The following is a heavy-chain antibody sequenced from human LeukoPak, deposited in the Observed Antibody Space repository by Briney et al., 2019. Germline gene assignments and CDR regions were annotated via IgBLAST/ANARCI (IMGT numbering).Heavy chain of an antibody. CDR1: GFTFSNYG. CDR3: AKLKGTVASGWYYFDY. J-gene: IGHJ4*02. Sequence: GGSLRLSCAASGFTFSNYGMTWVRQAPGKRLEWVSTLSGSGGNTYYADSVKGRFTISRDNSKSTLYLQMNSLRVEDTAVYYCAKLKGTVASGWYYFDYWGQGTLVTVSS. CDR2: LSGSGGNT. V-gene: IGHV3-23*01. D-gene: IGHD6-19*01.